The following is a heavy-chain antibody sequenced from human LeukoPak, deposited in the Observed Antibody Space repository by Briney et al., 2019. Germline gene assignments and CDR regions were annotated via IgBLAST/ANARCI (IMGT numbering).Heavy chain of an antibody. CDR2: ISSSGSTI. Sequence: GGSLRLSCAASGFIFSAYEMNWVRQAPGKGLEWVSYISSSGSTIYYADSAKGRFTISRDNAKKSLYLQMNSLRAEDTAVYYCARVYSSGWSYWGQGTLVTVSS. D-gene: IGHD6-19*01. J-gene: IGHJ4*02. CDR3: ARVYSSGWSY. V-gene: IGHV3-48*03. CDR1: GFIFSAYE.